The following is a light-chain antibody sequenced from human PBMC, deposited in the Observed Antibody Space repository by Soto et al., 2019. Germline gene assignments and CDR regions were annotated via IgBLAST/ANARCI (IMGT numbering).Light chain of an antibody. CDR3: QQWGT. J-gene: IGKJ1*01. CDR1: QSISSW. CDR2: KAS. Sequence: DIQMTQSPSTLSASVGDRVTITCRARQSISSWLAWYQQKPGKAPKLLIYKASSLESGVPSRFSGSGSGTEFTLTISSLPPDDFATYYCQQWGTFGQGTKVDIK. V-gene: IGKV1-5*03.